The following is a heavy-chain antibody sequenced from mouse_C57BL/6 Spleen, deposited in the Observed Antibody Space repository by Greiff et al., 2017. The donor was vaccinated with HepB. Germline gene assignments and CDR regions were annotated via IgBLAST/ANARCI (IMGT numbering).Heavy chain of an antibody. Sequence: QVQLQHSGPELVKPGASVKISCKASGYAFSSSWMNWVKQRPGKGLEWIGRIYPGDGDTNYNGKFKGKATLPADKSSSTAYMQLSSLTSEDSAVYFCSIGTTVVAPLDYWGQGTTLTVSS. J-gene: IGHJ2*01. CDR2: IYPGDGDT. CDR3: SIGTTVVAPLDY. V-gene: IGHV1-82*01. D-gene: IGHD1-1*01. CDR1: GYAFSSSW.